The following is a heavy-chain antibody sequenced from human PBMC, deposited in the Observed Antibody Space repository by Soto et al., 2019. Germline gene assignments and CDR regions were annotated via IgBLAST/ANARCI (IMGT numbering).Heavy chain of an antibody. CDR1: GFTFSSYA. CDR2: ISGSGGST. CDR3: AKSTKAIQLWLSMVY. V-gene: IGHV3-23*01. D-gene: IGHD5-18*01. J-gene: IGHJ4*02. Sequence: GGSLSLSCAASGFTFSSYAMSWVRQAPGKGLEWVSAISGSGGSTYYADSVKGRFTISRDNSKNTLYLQMNSLRAEDTAVYYCAKSTKAIQLWLSMVYWGQGTLVTVSS.